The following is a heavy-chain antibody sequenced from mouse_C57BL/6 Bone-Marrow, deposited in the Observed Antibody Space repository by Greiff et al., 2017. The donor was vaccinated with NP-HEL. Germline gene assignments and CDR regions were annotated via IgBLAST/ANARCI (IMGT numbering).Heavy chain of an antibody. Sequence: VQRVESGAELVKPGASVKMSCKASGYTFTTYPIEWMKQNHGKSLEWIGNFHPYNDDTKYNEKFKGKATLTVEKSSSTVYLELSRLTSDDSAVYYCARGYYYGSRGYYAMDYWGQGTSVTVSS. CDR1: GYTFTTYP. CDR2: FHPYNDDT. V-gene: IGHV1-47*01. CDR3: ARGYYYGSRGYYAMDY. J-gene: IGHJ4*01. D-gene: IGHD1-1*01.